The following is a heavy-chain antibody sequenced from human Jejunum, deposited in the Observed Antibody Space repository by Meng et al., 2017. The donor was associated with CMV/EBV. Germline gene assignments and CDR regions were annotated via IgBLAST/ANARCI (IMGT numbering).Heavy chain of an antibody. J-gene: IGHJ4*02. Sequence: SGVTFSNHGMHWVRQAPGKGLEWVAVSWYNGRGTHYADSVKGRFAISRDNSRNTVYLQMNTLRAEDTAVYFCAKSKDDYSNYGAFAKWGQGTLVTVSS. CDR1: GVTFSNHG. CDR2: SWYNGRGT. CDR3: AKSKDDYSNYGAFAK. D-gene: IGHD4-11*01. V-gene: IGHV3-33*06.